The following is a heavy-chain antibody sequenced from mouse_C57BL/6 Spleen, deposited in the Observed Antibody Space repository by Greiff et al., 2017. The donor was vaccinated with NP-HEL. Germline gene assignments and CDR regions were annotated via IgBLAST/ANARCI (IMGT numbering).Heavy chain of an antibody. J-gene: IGHJ2*01. CDR2: ISSGSSTI. V-gene: IGHV5-17*01. Sequence: DVMLVESGGGLVKPGGSLKLSCAASGFTFSDYGMHWVRQAPEKGLEWVAYISSGSSTIYYAATVQGRFTISRDNAKHTLFLQMTSLRSEDTAMYYCARWPDYWGQGTTLTVSS. CDR3: ARWPDY. CDR1: GFTFSDYG.